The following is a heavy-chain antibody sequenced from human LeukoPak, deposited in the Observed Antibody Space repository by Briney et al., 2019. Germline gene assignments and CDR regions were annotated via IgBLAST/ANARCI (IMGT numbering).Heavy chain of an antibody. CDR2: IYYSGST. CDR1: GGSISSSSYY. D-gene: IGHD1-26*01. J-gene: IGHJ2*01. CDR3: ARVEDGSYFSWYFDL. Sequence: SETLSLTCTVSGGSISSSSYYWGWIRQPPGKGLEWIGYIYYSGSTNYNPSLKSRVTISVDTSKNQFSLKLSSVTAADTAVYYCARVEDGSYFSWYFDLWGRGTLVTVSS. V-gene: IGHV4-61*05.